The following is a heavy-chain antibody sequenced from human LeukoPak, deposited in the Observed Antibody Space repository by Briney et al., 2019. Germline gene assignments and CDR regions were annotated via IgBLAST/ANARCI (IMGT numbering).Heavy chain of an antibody. CDR3: ARRAGAYSHPYDY. V-gene: IGHV3-20*04. CDR1: GFTFDNYG. D-gene: IGHD4/OR15-4a*01. CDR2: INWNGGNT. J-gene: IGHJ4*02. Sequence: GGSLRLSCAASGFTFDNYGMTWVRHAPGKGLEWVSGINWNGGNTAYADSVKGRFTISRDNSKNTLYLQMNSLRAEDTAVYYCARRAGAYSHPYDYWGQGTLVTVSS.